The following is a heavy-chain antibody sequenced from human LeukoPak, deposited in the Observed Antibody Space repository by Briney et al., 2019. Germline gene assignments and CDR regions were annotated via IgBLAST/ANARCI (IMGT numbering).Heavy chain of an antibody. Sequence: GGSLRLSCVASGFTFTRFDMHRVRQPPGKSLQWVSSIGTSGDAYSLESVKGRFSISRDDAANSLHLQMSSLRADDTAVYYCAKGAAYSTTGRPYYFDYWGQGILVTVSS. CDR1: GFTFTRFD. CDR3: AKGAAYSTTGRPYYFDY. CDR2: IGTSGDA. D-gene: IGHD2-2*01. J-gene: IGHJ4*02. V-gene: IGHV3-13*01.